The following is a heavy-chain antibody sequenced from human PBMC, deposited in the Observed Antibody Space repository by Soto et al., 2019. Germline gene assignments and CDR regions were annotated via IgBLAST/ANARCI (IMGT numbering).Heavy chain of an antibody. Sequence: HSETLSLTCTVSGGSICSSSYYWGWIRQPPGKGLEWIGSIYYSGSTNYNPSLKSRVTISVDTSKNHFSLKLSSVTATDTAVYYCARAYGDYVFDFWGQGTLVTVSS. CDR1: GGSICSSSYY. CDR3: ARAYGDYVFDF. J-gene: IGHJ4*02. CDR2: IYYSGST. D-gene: IGHD4-17*01. V-gene: IGHV4-39*07.